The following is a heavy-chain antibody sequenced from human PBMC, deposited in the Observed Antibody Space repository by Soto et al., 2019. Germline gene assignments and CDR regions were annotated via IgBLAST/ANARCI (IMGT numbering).Heavy chain of an antibody. J-gene: IGHJ4*02. CDR2: IIPTFGTP. CDR3: ASERSAQYFDF. CDR1: GGTFSSHG. D-gene: IGHD1-26*01. Sequence: QVQLVQSGTVVQRRGSSVKVSCQASGGTFSSHGMAWVRQAPGQGLEWMGGIIPTFGTPTYAPKFQGRVTIHTDKSTNTAYMELSSLRSEDTGVYYCASERSAQYFDFWGQGTLISVSS. V-gene: IGHV1-69*06.